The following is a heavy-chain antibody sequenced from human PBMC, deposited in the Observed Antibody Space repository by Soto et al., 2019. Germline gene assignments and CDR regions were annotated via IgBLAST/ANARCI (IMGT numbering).Heavy chain of an antibody. CDR2: IYYSGST. V-gene: IGHV4-30-4*01. Sequence: NPSETLSLTCTVSGGSISSGDYYWSWIRQPPGKGLEWIGYIYYSGSTYYNPSLKSRVTISVDTSKNQSSLKLSSVTAADTAVYYCARLVPAAIPYYYYGMDVWGQGTTVTVSS. CDR3: ARLVPAAIPYYYYGMDV. CDR1: GGSISSGDYY. J-gene: IGHJ6*02. D-gene: IGHD2-2*02.